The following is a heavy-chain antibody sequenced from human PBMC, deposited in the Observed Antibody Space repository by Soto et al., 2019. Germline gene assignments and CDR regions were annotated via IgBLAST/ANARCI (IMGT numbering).Heavy chain of an antibody. J-gene: IGHJ5*02. V-gene: IGHV4-39*01. CDR3: ARHSLALRKNNWFDP. Sequence: PSETLSITCPVSGDSIISSDFYWGWVRQPPGKGLEWIGSIFYLGSSYYNPSLKSRVTMSVDTSKNQFSLRLRSVTAADTALYFCARHSLALRKNNWFDPWGQGIMVTVSS. CDR2: IFYLGSS. CDR1: GDSIISSDFY. D-gene: IGHD3-3*02.